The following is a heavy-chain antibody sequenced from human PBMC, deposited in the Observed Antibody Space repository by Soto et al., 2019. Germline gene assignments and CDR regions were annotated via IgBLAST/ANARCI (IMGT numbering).Heavy chain of an antibody. CDR1: GFTFNSYA. Sequence: QVQLVASGGGVVQPGRSLRLSCAASGFTFNSYAMHWVRQAPGKGLEWVAVISYDGSNKYYADSVKGRFTISRDNSKNTLYLQMNSLRAEDTAVYYCARERGYTVSPDFDYGGQGTLVTVSS. D-gene: IGHD5-18*01. CDR2: ISYDGSNK. CDR3: ARERGYTVSPDFDY. V-gene: IGHV3-30-3*01. J-gene: IGHJ4*02.